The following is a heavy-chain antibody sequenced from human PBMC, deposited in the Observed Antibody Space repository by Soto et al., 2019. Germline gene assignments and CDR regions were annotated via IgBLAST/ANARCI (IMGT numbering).Heavy chain of an antibody. CDR1: GFTFSSYA. CDR3: ARDWSSYSYGPRGWFDP. D-gene: IGHD5-18*01. V-gene: IGHV3-7*03. J-gene: IGHJ5*02. Sequence: EVQLLESGGGLVQPGGSLRLSCAASGFTFSSYAMSWVRQAPGKGLEWVANIKQDGSEKYYVDSVKGRFTISRDNAKNSLYLQMNSLRAEDTAVYYCARDWSSYSYGPRGWFDPWGQGTLVTVSS. CDR2: IKQDGSEK.